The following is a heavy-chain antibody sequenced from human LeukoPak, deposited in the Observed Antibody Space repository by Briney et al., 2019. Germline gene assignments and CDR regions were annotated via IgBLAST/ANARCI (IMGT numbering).Heavy chain of an antibody. CDR2: ISYGGSNK. V-gene: IGHV3-30*03. D-gene: IGHD5-24*01. Sequence: PGGSLRLACAASGFTFSSYSMNWVRQAPGKGLEWVAVISYGGSNKYYADSVKGRFTISRDNSKNTLYLQMNSLRVEDTAVYYCAPEGDGYILFDYWGQGTLVTVSS. CDR1: GFTFSSYS. J-gene: IGHJ4*02. CDR3: APEGDGYILFDY.